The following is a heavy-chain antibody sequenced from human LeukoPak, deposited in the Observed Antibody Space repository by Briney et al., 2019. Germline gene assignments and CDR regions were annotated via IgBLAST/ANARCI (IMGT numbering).Heavy chain of an antibody. Sequence: RPGGSLRLSCAASGFTFSSYAMSWVRQAPGKGLEWVSGINWNGGSTGYADSVKGRFTISRDNAKDSLYLQMNSLRAEDTALYYCARVSEHLVSSGWGSYYYYMDVWGKGTTVTVSS. V-gene: IGHV3-20*04. J-gene: IGHJ6*03. CDR2: INWNGGST. CDR3: ARVSEHLVSSGWGSYYYYMDV. D-gene: IGHD6-19*01. CDR1: GFTFSSYA.